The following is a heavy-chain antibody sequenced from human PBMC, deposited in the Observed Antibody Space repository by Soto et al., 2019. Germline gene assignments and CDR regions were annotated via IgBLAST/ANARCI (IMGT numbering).Heavy chain of an antibody. V-gene: IGHV4-4*07. Sequence: QVQQLESRPGLVKPWDTLSLTCTFSGAYVSDFSWSCLRPPAGQGLVRIGRSTVNGITQYTPSFRRRVTMSLDTSRNQFSLNLQSATAADTALYGWARESGDNWTYEAPWGQGPLVTVSS. D-gene: IGHD1-7*01. J-gene: IGHJ5*02. CDR2: STVNGIT. CDR3: ARESGDNWTYEAP. CDR1: GAYVSDFS.